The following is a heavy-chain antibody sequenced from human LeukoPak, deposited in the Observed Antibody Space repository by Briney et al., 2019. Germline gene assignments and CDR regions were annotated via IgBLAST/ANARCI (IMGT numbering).Heavy chain of an antibody. CDR1: GYTFTGYY. D-gene: IGHD6-13*01. CDR3: AREDAQQLAPPMDV. Sequence: ASVKVSCKASGYTFTGYYMHWVRQAPGQGLEWMGWINPNSGGTNYAQKFQGRVTMARDTSISTAYMELSRLRSDDTAVYYCAREDAQQLAPPMDVWGKGTTVTVSS. V-gene: IGHV1-2*02. J-gene: IGHJ6*03. CDR2: INPNSGGT.